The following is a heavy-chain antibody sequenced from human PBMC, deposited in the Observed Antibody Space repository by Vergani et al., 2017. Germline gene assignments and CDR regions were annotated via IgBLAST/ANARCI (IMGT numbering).Heavy chain of an antibody. J-gene: IGHJ6*03. D-gene: IGHD6-6*01. V-gene: IGHV4-4*07. CDR3: ARDLEYSSSSVDYYYYYMDV. CDR2: IYTSGST. CDR1: GGSISSYY. Sequence: QVQLQESGPGLVKPSETLSLTCTVSGGSISSYYWSWIRQPAGKGLEWIGRIYTSGSTNYNPSLKSRVTMSVDTSKNQFSLKLSSVTAADTAVYYRARDLEYSSSSVDYYYYYMDVWGKGTTVTVSS.